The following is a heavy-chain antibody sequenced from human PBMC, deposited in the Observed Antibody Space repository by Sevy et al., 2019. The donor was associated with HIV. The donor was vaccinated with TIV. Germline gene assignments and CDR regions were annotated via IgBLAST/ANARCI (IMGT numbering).Heavy chain of an antibody. D-gene: IGHD2-8*01. CDR3: AREGCTKPHDY. V-gene: IGHV3-23*01. J-gene: IGHJ4*02. CDR2: LSFGCGKI. CDR1: GFTFSKYS. Sequence: GSLRLSCAASGFTFSKYSMSWVRQPPGKGLEWVSTLSFGCGKINYADSMKGRFTISRDNSKSSVYLQMNNLRPEDTAVYYCAREGCTKPHDYWGQGTLVTVSS.